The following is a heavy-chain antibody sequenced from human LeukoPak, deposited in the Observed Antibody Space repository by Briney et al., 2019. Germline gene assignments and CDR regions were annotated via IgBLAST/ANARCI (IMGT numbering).Heavy chain of an antibody. Sequence: ASVNVSCKASGYTFTGYYMHWVRQAPGQGLEWMGRINPNSGGTNYAQKFQGRVTMTRDTSISTAYMELSRLRSDDTAVYYCASPNFYDSSDAFDIWGQGTMVTVSS. CDR3: ASPNFYDSSDAFDI. CDR1: GYTFTGYY. D-gene: IGHD3-22*01. J-gene: IGHJ3*02. CDR2: INPNSGGT. V-gene: IGHV1-2*06.